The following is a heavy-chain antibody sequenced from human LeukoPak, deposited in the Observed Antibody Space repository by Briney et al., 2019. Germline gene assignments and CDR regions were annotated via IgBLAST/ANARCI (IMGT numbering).Heavy chain of an antibody. CDR1: GFTFRSYG. CDR2: INGSSSDT. D-gene: IGHD2-15*01. V-gene: IGHV3-21*05. J-gene: IGHJ5*02. Sequence: PGRSLRLSCVASGFTFRSYGMHWVRQAPGRGLEWISYINGSSSDTKYADSAKGRFTISRDNAKNSVYLLMNSLRAEDTAVYYCARRGTTYCTVDSCHPNWFDPWGQGTLVTVSS. CDR3: ARRGTTYCTVDSCHPNWFDP.